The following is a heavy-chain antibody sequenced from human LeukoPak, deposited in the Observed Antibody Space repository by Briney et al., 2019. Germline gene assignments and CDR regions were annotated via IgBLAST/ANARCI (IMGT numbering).Heavy chain of an antibody. D-gene: IGHD3-10*01. CDR1: GGSISSGDYY. Sequence: SQTLSLTCTVSGGSISSGDYYWSWIRQPPGKGLEWIGYIYYSGSTNYNPSLKSRVTMSVDTSKNRFSLKLSSVTAADTAVYYCARVSMVRGAPDYYFDYWGQGTLVTVSS. CDR3: ARVSMVRGAPDYYFDY. CDR2: IYYSGST. J-gene: IGHJ4*02. V-gene: IGHV4-30-4*01.